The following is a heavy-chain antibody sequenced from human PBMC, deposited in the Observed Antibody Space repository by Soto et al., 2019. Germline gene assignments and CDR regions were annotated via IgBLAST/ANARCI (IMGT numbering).Heavy chain of an antibody. V-gene: IGHV1-18*01. D-gene: IGHD4-17*01. CDR3: ASTTVTASYYYMDV. Sequence: QVQLVQSGAEVKQPGASVKVSCKASGYTFTNYGFTWVRQAPGQGLEWLGWISTYNGNTKYAQKVQGRLTMTTDTSTSTANMERISLRSDDTALYYCASTTVTASYYYMDVWGKGSTVTVSS. CDR1: GYTFTNYG. J-gene: IGHJ6*03. CDR2: ISTYNGNT.